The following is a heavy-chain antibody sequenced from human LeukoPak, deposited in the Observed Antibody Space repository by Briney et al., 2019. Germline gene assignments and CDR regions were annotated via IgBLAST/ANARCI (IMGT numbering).Heavy chain of an antibody. D-gene: IGHD4-23*01. V-gene: IGHV5-51*01. CDR3: ARFTLMTTMITPYDY. J-gene: IGHJ4*02. Sequence: GESLKISCKGSGYSFSNYWIGWVRQMPGKGLEWMGIIYPGDSDTRYSPSFQGQVTISTDKSISTAYLQWSSLKASDTAMYYCARFTLMTTMITPYDYWGQGTLVTVSS. CDR1: GYSFSNYW. CDR2: IYPGDSDT.